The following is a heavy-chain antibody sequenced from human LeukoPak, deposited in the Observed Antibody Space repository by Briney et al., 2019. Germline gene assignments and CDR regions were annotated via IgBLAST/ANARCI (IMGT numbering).Heavy chain of an antibody. V-gene: IGHV1-24*01. CDR2: FDFEDGET. J-gene: IGHJ4*02. D-gene: IGHD4-23*01. CDR3: ATDPDGGFDY. Sequence: ASVKVSCKVSGYTLTELSMHWVRQAPGKGLEWMGGFDFEDGETIYAQKFRGRVTMTEDTSTDTAYMELSSLRSEDTAVYYCATDPDGGFDYWGQGTLVTVSS. CDR1: GYTLTELS.